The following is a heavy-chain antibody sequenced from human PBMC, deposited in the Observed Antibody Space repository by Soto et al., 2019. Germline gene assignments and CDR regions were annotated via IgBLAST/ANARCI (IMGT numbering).Heavy chain of an antibody. J-gene: IGHJ4*02. CDR2: ISYDGSNK. D-gene: IGHD3-22*01. V-gene: IGHV3-30*18. CDR1: GFTFSSYG. CDR3: AKDRPRRVSISGYYTDY. Sequence: GGSLRLSCAASGFTFSSYGMHWVRQAPGKGLEWVAVISYDGSNKYYADSVKGRFTISRDNSKNTLYLQMNSLRAEDTAVYYCAKDRPRRVSISGYYTDYWGQGTLVTVS.